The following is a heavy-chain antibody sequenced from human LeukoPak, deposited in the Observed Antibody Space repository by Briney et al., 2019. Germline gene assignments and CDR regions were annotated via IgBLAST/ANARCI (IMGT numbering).Heavy chain of an antibody. V-gene: IGHV4-4*09. Sequence: SETLSLTCTVSGGSISSYYWSWIRQPPGKGLEWIGYIYTSGSTNYNPSLKSRVTISVDTSKNQFSLKLSSLTAADTAVYYCARQYSNYWFDPWGQGTLVTVSS. D-gene: IGHD4-11*01. CDR1: GGSISSYY. CDR3: ARQYSNYWFDP. CDR2: IYTSGST. J-gene: IGHJ5*02.